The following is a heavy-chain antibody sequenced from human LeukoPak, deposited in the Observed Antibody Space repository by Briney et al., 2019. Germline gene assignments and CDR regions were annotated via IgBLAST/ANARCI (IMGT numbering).Heavy chain of an antibody. CDR3: ARARGYSYSWFDP. D-gene: IGHD5-18*01. J-gene: IGHJ5*02. CDR1: GGSISSYY. Sequence: SETLSLTCTVSGGSISSYYWSWIRQPPGKGLEWIGEINHSGSTNYNPSLKSRVTISVDTSKNQFSLKLSSVTAADTAVYYCARARGYSYSWFDPWGQGTLVTVSS. CDR2: INHSGST. V-gene: IGHV4-34*01.